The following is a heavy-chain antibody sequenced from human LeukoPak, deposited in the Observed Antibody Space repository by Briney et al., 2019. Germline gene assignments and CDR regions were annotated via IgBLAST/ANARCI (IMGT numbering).Heavy chain of an antibody. D-gene: IGHD4-17*01. CDR2: MYQGGST. V-gene: IGHV4-30-2*01. CDR3: ASTNDFGDYMGA. Sequence: SETLSLTCAVSGGSISSGGYSWSWIRQPPGKGLEWIGYMYQGGSTYYNPSLQNRVTISVDRSTNQFSLKLISVTAADTAVYYCASTNDFGDYMGAWGQGTLVTVSS. J-gene: IGHJ5*02. CDR1: GGSISSGGYS.